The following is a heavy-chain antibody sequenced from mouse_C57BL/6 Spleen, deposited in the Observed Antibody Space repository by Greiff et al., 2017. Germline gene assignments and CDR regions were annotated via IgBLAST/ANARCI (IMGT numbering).Heavy chain of an antibody. D-gene: IGHD2-1*01. CDR2: INYDGSST. J-gene: IGHJ4*01. V-gene: IGHV5-16*01. Sequence: EVKLVESEGGLVQPGSSMKLSCTASGFTFSDYYMTWVRQVPEKGLEWVANINYDGSSTYYLDSLKSRFIISRDNAKNILYLQMSSLKSEDTATYYCARGNYDAMDYWGQGTSVTVSS. CDR1: GFTFSDYY. CDR3: ARGNYDAMDY.